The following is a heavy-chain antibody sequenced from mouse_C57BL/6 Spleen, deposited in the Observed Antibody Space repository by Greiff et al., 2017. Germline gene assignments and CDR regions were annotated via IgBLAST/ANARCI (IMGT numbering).Heavy chain of an antibody. CDR1: GYTFTDYE. Sequence: VHLVESGAELVRPGASVTLSCKASGYTFTDYEMHWVKQTPVHGLEWIGAIDPETGGTAYNQKFKGKAILTADKSSSTAYMELRSLTSEDSAVYYCTSGNLYYYGSSSWFAYWGQGTLVTVSA. V-gene: IGHV1-15*01. CDR3: TSGNLYYYGSSSWFAY. J-gene: IGHJ3*01. CDR2: IDPETGGT. D-gene: IGHD1-1*01.